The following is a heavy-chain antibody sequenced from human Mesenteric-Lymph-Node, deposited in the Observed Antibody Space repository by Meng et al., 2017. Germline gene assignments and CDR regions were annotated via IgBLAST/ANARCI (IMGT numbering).Heavy chain of an antibody. D-gene: IGHD5-24*01. J-gene: IGHJ4*02. CDR3: ARGPSRWLQFSFDY. CDR2: IYYSGST. CDR1: GGSISSGDYY. Sequence: QGPLQEAGPGLVKPSQTLSLTCTVSGGSISSGDYYWSWIRQPPGKGLEWIGYIYYSGSTYYNPSLKSRVTISVDTSKNQFSLKLSSVTAADTAVYYCARGPSRWLQFSFDYWGQGTLVTVSS. V-gene: IGHV4-30-4*01.